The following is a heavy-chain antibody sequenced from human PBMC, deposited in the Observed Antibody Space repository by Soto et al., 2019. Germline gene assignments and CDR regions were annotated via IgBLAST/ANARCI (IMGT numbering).Heavy chain of an antibody. J-gene: IGHJ5*02. Sequence: SETLSLTCAVYGGSFSGYYWSWIRQPPGKGLEWIGEVNHSGSTNYNPSLKSRVTISVDTSKNQFSLKLSSVTAAETAVYYCARGPITTNHRFDPWGQGNLVTVSS. CDR1: GGSFSGYY. CDR3: ARGPITTNHRFDP. V-gene: IGHV4-34*01. CDR2: VNHSGST. D-gene: IGHD3-22*01.